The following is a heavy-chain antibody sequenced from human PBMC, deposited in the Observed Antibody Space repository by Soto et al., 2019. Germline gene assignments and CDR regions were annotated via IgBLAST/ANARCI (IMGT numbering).Heavy chain of an antibody. Sequence: QVQLQESGPGLVKPSQTLSLTCTVSGGSISSGGYYWSWIRQHPGKGLEWIGYIYYSGSTYYNPSLKCRVTISVDTSKNQFSLKLSSVTAADTAVYYCARWDDSSGYSPGGYWGQGTLVTVSS. CDR3: ARWDDSSGYSPGGY. V-gene: IGHV4-31*03. D-gene: IGHD3-22*01. CDR1: GGSISSGGYY. J-gene: IGHJ4*02. CDR2: IYYSGST.